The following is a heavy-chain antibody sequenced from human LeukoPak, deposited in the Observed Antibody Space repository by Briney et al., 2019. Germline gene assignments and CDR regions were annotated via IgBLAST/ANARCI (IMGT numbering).Heavy chain of an antibody. CDR1: GFTFSSYS. D-gene: IGHD5-12*01. CDR3: AREMATDDAFDI. V-gene: IGHV3-21*01. Sequence: GGPLRLSCAASGFTFSSYSMTWVRQAPGKGLEWVSSISSSSSYIYYADSVKGRFTISRDNAKNSLYLQMNSLRAEDTAVYYCAREMATDDAFDIWGQGTMVTVSS. J-gene: IGHJ3*02. CDR2: ISSSSSYI.